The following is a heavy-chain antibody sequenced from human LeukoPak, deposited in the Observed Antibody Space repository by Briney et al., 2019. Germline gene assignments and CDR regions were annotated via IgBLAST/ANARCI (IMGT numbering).Heavy chain of an antibody. Sequence: SVKVSCKASGGTFSSYAISWVGQPLGKGLDRMGGIIPIFGTANYAQKFQGRVTITTDESTSTAYMELSSLRSEDTAVYYCARWGADSSSWYDFDYWGQGTLVTVSS. CDR3: ARWGADSSSWYDFDY. D-gene: IGHD6-13*01. CDR1: GGTFSSYA. V-gene: IGHV1-69*05. CDR2: IIPIFGTA. J-gene: IGHJ4*02.